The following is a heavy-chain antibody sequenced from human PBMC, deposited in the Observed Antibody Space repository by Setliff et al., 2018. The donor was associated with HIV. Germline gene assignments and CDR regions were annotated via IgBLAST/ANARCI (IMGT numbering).Heavy chain of an antibody. CDR1: GFTFSNAW. V-gene: IGHV3-15*01. Sequence: LRLSCAASGFTFSNAWMSWVRQAPGKGLEWVGRIKSKTDGGTTDYAAPVKGRFTISRDDSKNTLYLQMNSLKTEDTAVYYCTTIQKLTTPVDYWGQGTLVTSPQ. CDR3: TTIQKLTTPVDY. D-gene: IGHD4-17*01. CDR2: IKSKTDGGTT. J-gene: IGHJ4*02.